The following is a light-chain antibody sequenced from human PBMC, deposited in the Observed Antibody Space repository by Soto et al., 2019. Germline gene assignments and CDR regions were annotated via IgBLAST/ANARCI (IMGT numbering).Light chain of an antibody. CDR2: EVS. CDR1: SSDVGGYNY. CDR3: SSYTSSSTHNYV. V-gene: IGLV2-14*01. Sequence: QSALTQPASVSGSPGQSITISCTGTSSDVGGYNYVSWYQQHPGEAPKLMIYEVSNRPSGVSNRFSGSKSGNTASLTISGLQAEDEADYYCSSYTSSSTHNYVFGTGTKVTVL. J-gene: IGLJ1*01.